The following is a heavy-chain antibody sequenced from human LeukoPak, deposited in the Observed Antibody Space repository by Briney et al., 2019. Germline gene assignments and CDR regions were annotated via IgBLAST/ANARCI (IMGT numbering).Heavy chain of an antibody. CDR2: INWNGGST. J-gene: IGHJ3*02. CDR3: ARERGSSSWYGAFDI. D-gene: IGHD6-13*01. V-gene: IGHV3-20*04. CDR1: GFTFDDYG. Sequence: GGSLRLSCAAPGFTFDDYGMSWVRQAPGKGLEWVSGINWNGGSTGYADSVKGRFTISRDNAKNSLYLQMNSLRAEDTALYYCARERGSSSWYGAFDIWGQGTMVTVSS.